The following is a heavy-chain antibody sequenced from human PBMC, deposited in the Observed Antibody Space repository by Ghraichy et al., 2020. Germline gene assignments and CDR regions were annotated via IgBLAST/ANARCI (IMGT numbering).Heavy chain of an antibody. J-gene: IGHJ6*02. Sequence: GGSLRLSCVGSGFTFNGYSMNWVRQSPGKGLEWVSYINGSSRTKYYADSVKGRFTISRDNARNSLFLQMNSLRDEDTAVYYCARGSTVVRFYYYDGMDVWGQGTTVTVSS. D-gene: IGHD4-23*01. CDR3: ARGSTVVRFYYYDGMDV. CDR1: GFTFNGYS. V-gene: IGHV3-48*02. CDR2: INGSSRTK.